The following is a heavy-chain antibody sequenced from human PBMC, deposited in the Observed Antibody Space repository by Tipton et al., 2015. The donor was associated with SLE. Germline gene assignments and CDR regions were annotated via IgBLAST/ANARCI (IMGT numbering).Heavy chain of an antibody. CDR2: MSHSGST. Sequence: TLSLTCTVSHTSFSTYSWAWIRQSPERGLEWIGYMSHSGSTNYNPSLKSRVTISVDTSKNQFSLKLSSVTAADTAVYYCARGYQLPLGPYYYYYMDVWGKGTTVTVSS. D-gene: IGHD2-2*01. CDR1: HTSFSTYS. V-gene: IGHV4-59*01. J-gene: IGHJ6*03. CDR3: ARGYQLPLGPYYYYYMDV.